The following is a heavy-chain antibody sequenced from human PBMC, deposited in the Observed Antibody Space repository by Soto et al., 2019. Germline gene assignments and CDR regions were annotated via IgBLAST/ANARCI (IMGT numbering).Heavy chain of an antibody. CDR2: ISGYNGNT. Sequence: QVQLVQSRGEVKKPGASVKVSCKTSGYSFTTYGISWVRQAPGQGLEWMGWISGYNGNTNYAQNLQGRGTMTTDTSTSTAYMELRSLRSDDAAVYYCAREGPAPYYYYGRDVWGQGSTVTVSS. V-gene: IGHV1-18*01. CDR3: AREGPAPYYYYGRDV. J-gene: IGHJ6*02. CDR1: GYSFTTYG.